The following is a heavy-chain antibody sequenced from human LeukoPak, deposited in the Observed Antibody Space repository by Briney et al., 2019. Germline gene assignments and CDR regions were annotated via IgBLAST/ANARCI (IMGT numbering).Heavy chain of an antibody. CDR3: ARHIAARPYYFDY. CDR2: INHSGST. Sequence: SETLSLTCTVSGGSITNYYWSWIRQPPGKGLEWIGEINHSGSTNYNPSLKSRVTISVETSKKQFSLKLSSVTAADTAVYYCARHIAARPYYFDYWGQGTLVTVSS. CDR1: GGSITNYY. V-gene: IGHV4-34*01. D-gene: IGHD6-6*01. J-gene: IGHJ4*02.